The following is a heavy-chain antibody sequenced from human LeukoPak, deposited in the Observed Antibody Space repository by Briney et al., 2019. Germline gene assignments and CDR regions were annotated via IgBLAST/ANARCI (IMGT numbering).Heavy chain of an antibody. D-gene: IGHD3-10*01. CDR3: ARVGTYYYGSGSYLLDY. CDR2: ISSSSSTI. CDR1: GFTFSSYS. V-gene: IGHV3-48*04. Sequence: PGGSLRLSCAASGFTFSSYSMNWVRQASGKGLEWVSYISSSSSTIYYADSVKGRFTISRDNAKNSLYLQMNSLRAEDTAVYYCARVGTYYYGSGSYLLDYWGQGTLVTVSS. J-gene: IGHJ4*02.